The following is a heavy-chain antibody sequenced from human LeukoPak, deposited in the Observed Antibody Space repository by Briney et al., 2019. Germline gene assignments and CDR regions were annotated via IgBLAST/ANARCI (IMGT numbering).Heavy chain of an antibody. CDR3: ARALVDTAMGGIFDY. CDR1: GGSINSYY. Sequence: SETVSLTCTVSGGSINSYYWSWIRQPAGKGLEWIGRIYTSGSANYNPSLKSRVTMSVDPSKNQFSLKLSSVTAADTAVYYCARALVDTAMGGIFDYWGQGTLVTVSS. D-gene: IGHD5-18*01. V-gene: IGHV4-4*07. CDR2: IYTSGSA. J-gene: IGHJ4*02.